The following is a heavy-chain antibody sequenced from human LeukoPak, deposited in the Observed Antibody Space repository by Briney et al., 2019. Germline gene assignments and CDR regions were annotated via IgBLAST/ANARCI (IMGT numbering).Heavy chain of an antibody. CDR1: GFTFSSYA. CDR2: ISYDGSNK. Sequence: GGSLRLSCAASGFTFSSYAMHWVRQAPGKGLEWVAVISYDGSNKYYADSVKGRFTVSRDNSKNTLYLQMNSLRAEDTAVYYCARAKRALDAFDIWGQGTMVTVSS. V-gene: IGHV3-30-3*01. D-gene: IGHD5-24*01. CDR3: ARAKRALDAFDI. J-gene: IGHJ3*02.